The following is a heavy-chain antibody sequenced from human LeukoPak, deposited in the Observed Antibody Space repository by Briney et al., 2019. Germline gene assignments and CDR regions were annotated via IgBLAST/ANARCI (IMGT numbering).Heavy chain of an antibody. D-gene: IGHD1-26*01. CDR2: ISATGGTI. CDR1: GFTFSSNG. CDR3: ARGVGLTNPCFDY. V-gene: IGHV3-48*04. J-gene: IGHJ4*02. Sequence: GGSLRLSCAASGFTFSSNGMNWVRQAPGKGLEWVSYISATGGTIYYADSVKGRFTISRDNAKNSLYLQMNSLRVEDTALYYCARGVGLTNPCFDYWGQGTLVTVSS.